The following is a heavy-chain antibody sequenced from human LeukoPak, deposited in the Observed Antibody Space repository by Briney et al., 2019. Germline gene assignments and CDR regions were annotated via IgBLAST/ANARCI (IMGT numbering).Heavy chain of an antibody. CDR2: IYYSETT. CDR3: ARQRADYYYYYVDV. V-gene: IGHV4-39*01. J-gene: IGHJ6*03. Sequence: SETLSLTCTVSGGSINTANYYWSWLRQPPGKGLEWIGSIYYSETTYDNPSLKSRVTISIETSKNQFSLRLSSVTASDTAVYYCARQRADYYYYYVDVWGEGTTVAVS. CDR1: GGSINTANYY.